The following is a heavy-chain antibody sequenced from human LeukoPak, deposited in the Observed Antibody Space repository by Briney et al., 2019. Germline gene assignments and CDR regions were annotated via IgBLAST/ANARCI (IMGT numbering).Heavy chain of an antibody. CDR2: ISGSGGST. D-gene: IGHD3-22*01. J-gene: IGHJ3*02. CDR1: GFTFSSYA. V-gene: IGHV3-23*01. Sequence: GGSLRLSCAASGFTFSSYAMSWVRQAPGKGLEWVSAISGSGGSTYYADSVKGRFTISRDNSKNTLYLQVNSLKAEDTAVYYCASRSGHDSSGYREAFDIWGQGTMVTVSS. CDR3: ASRSGHDSSGYREAFDI.